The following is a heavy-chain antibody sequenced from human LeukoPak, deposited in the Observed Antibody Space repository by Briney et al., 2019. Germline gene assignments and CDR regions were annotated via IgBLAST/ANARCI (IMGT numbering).Heavy chain of an antibody. CDR1: GGSFSGYY. V-gene: IGHV4-34*01. Sequence: SETLSLTCAVYGGSFSGYYWSWIRQPPGKGLEWIGEINHSGSTNYNPSLKSRVTISVDTSKNQFSLKLSSVTAADTAVYYCARGRYCSGGSCYRVSEYFQHWGQGTQVTVSS. CDR3: ARGRYCSGGSCYRVSEYFQH. CDR2: INHSGST. J-gene: IGHJ1*01. D-gene: IGHD2-15*01.